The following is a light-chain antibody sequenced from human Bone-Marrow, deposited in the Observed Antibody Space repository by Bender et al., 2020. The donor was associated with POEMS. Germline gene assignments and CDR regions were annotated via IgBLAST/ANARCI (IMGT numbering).Light chain of an antibody. Sequence: PLSCSGSSSKFGSYPVNWYQQLPGAAPKLVIFNNSQRPSGVPDRFSGSNSGTSASLAISGLLSDDEADFYCATWDDSLNGWVFGGGTKLTVL. CDR3: ATWDDSLNGWV. J-gene: IGLJ3*02. CDR2: NNS. V-gene: IGLV1-44*01. CDR1: SSKFGSYP.